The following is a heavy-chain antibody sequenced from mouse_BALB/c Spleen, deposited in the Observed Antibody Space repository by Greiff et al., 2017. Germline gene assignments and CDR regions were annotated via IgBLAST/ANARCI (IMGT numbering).Heavy chain of an antibody. CDR3: ASEAYNRYDGAWFAY. CDR1: GYTFTSYW. V-gene: IGHV1-87*01. J-gene: IGHJ3*01. CDR2: IYPGDGDT. D-gene: IGHD2-14*01. Sequence: VQLQESGAELARPGASVKLSCKASGYTFTSYWMQWVKQRPGQGLEWIGAIYPGDGDTRYTQKFKGKATLTADKSSSTAYMQLSSLASEDSAVYYCASEAYNRYDGAWFAYWGQGTLVTVSA.